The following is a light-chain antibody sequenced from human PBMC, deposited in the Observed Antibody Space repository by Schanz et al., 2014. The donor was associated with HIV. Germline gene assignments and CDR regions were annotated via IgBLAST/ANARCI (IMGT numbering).Light chain of an antibody. V-gene: IGLV1-40*01. CDR3: SAWDDSLNGWV. Sequence: QSVLTQPPSVSGAPGQTVTISCTGSSSNFGAGSDVHWYRHLPGTAPELLIYGNTNRPSGVPDRFSGSRSGTSASLAITGLQAADEADYYCSAWDDSLNGWVFGGGTKLTVL. CDR1: SSNFGAGSD. J-gene: IGLJ3*02. CDR2: GNT.